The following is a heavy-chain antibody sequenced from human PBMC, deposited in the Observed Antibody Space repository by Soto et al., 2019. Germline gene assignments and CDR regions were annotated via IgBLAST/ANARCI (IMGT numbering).Heavy chain of an antibody. CDR3: ARDRCGTKCPATAH. V-gene: IGHV3-7*01. Sequence: EVQLVESGGGLVQPGGSLRLSCAASGFTFSSYWMTWVRQAPGKGLEWVANINQDGSEEYYVDSVKGRFTISRDNAKNSLYLQMNSLRAEDTAVYYCARDRCGTKCPATAHWGQGTLVTVSS. J-gene: IGHJ4*02. D-gene: IGHD1-1*01. CDR2: INQDGSEE. CDR1: GFTFSSYW.